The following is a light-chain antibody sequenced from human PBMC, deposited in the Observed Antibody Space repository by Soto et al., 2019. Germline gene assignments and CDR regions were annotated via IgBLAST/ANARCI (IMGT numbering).Light chain of an antibody. CDR3: CSYAGDLAL. Sequence: QSALTQPRSVSGSPGQSVTISCTGTSSDVGGYDFVSWYQQHPGKAPKLMISEVSKRPSGVPDRFSGSKSGNTASLTISGLQAEDEADYYCCSYAGDLALFGGGTKLTVL. CDR2: EVS. V-gene: IGLV2-11*01. CDR1: SSDVGGYDF. J-gene: IGLJ2*01.